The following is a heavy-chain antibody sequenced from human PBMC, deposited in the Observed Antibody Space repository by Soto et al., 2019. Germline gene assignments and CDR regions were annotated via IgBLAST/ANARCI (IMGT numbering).Heavy chain of an antibody. CDR3: ARGGIAGSDYYYYMDV. D-gene: IGHD6-13*01. V-gene: IGHV3-33*01. CDR2: IWYDGSNK. Sequence: GGSLRLSCAASGFTFSSYGMHWVRQAPGKGLEWVAVIWYDGSNKYYADSVKGRFTISRDNSKNTLYLQMNSLRAEDTAVYYCARGGIAGSDYYYYMDVWGKGTTVTVSS. CDR1: GFTFSSYG. J-gene: IGHJ6*03.